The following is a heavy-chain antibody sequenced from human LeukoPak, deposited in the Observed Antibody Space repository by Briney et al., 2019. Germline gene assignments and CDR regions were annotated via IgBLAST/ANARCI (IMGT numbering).Heavy chain of an antibody. CDR1: GFTFSSYW. CDR3: ARETLNYDYVWGSYRDFDY. V-gene: IGHV3-7*01. J-gene: IGHJ4*02. CDR2: IKQDGSEK. Sequence: PGGSLRLSCAASGFTFSSYWMSWVRQAPGKGLEWVANIKQDGSEKYYVDSVKGRFTISRDNAKNSLYLQMNSLRAEDTAVYYCARETLNYDYVWGSYRDFDYWGQGTLVTVSS. D-gene: IGHD3-16*02.